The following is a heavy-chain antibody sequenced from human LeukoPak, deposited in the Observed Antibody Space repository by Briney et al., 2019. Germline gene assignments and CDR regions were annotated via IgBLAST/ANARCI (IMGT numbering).Heavy chain of an antibody. V-gene: IGHV1-69*05. Sequence: SVKVSCKASGGTFSSYAISWVRQAPGQGLEWMGGIIPIFGTANYAQKFQGRVTITTDESTSTAYMELNSLRSEDTAVYYCARGPQCTSLTCPYFFDYWGQGSLVTVSS. J-gene: IGHJ4*02. D-gene: IGHD2-8*01. CDR3: ARGPQCTSLTCPYFFDY. CDR2: IIPIFGTA. CDR1: GGTFSSYA.